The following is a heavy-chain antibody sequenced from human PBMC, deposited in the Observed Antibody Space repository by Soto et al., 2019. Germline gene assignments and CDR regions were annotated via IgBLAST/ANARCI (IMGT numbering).Heavy chain of an antibody. D-gene: IGHD3-3*01. Sequence: GASVKVSCKASGGTFRSYAISWVRQAPGQGLEWMGGIIPIFGTTNYAQKFQGRVTITADESTSTAYMELSSLRSEDTAVYYCARGRSLEWLDWFDPWGQGILVTVSS. J-gene: IGHJ5*02. V-gene: IGHV1-69*13. CDR3: ARGRSLEWLDWFDP. CDR2: IIPIFGTT. CDR1: GGTFRSYA.